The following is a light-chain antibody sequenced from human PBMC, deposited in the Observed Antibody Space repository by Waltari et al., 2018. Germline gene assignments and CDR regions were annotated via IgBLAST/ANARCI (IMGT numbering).Light chain of an antibody. CDR3: QQRSNWPPMYT. J-gene: IGKJ2*01. V-gene: IGKV3-11*01. CDR1: QSVSVY. CDR2: DAS. Sequence: EIVLTQSPATLSLSPGQRATLSCRASQSVSVYLAWYQQKPGQPPRLLIYDASIRATGIPARFSGSVSGTDFTLTISSLEPEDFAVYYCQQRSNWPPMYTFCQGTKLEI.